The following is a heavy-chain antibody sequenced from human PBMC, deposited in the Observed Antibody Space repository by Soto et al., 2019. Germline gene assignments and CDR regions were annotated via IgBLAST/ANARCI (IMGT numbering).Heavy chain of an antibody. V-gene: IGHV3-23*01. D-gene: IGHD6-19*01. Sequence: EVQLLESGGGLVQPGGSLRLSCAASGFTFSSYAMSWVRQAPGKGLEWVSAISGSGGSTYYADSVKGRFTISRDNSKNTLYLQMNSLRAEDTAGYYCERYSSGWYKFPAFDIWGQGTMVTGSS. CDR3: ERYSSGWYKFPAFDI. J-gene: IGHJ3*02. CDR2: ISGSGGST. CDR1: GFTFSSYA.